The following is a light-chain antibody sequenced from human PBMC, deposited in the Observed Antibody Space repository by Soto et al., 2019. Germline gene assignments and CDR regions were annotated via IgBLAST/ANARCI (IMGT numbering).Light chain of an antibody. CDR1: QSVSSSY. Sequence: PGERATLSCRASQSVSSSYLAWYQQKPGQAPRLLIYGASTRATGIPDRFSASGSGTDFTLTISGLEPEDFAVYYCQQYGSSLITFGQGTRLEIK. V-gene: IGKV3-20*01. CDR2: GAS. J-gene: IGKJ5*01. CDR3: QQYGSSLIT.